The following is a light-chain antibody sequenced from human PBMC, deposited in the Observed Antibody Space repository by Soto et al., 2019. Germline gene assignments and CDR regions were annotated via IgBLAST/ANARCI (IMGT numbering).Light chain of an antibody. J-gene: IGLJ1*01. CDR1: SSDVGRYIY. Sequence: QSALTQPASVSGSPGQSITISCTGTSSDVGRYIYVSWYQQHPGKAPKLMIYDVNTRPSGVSNRFSGSKSGNTASLTISGLQAEDEADYYCSSFTASTTQVFGPGTKLTVL. CDR3: SSFTASTTQV. V-gene: IGLV2-14*03. CDR2: DVN.